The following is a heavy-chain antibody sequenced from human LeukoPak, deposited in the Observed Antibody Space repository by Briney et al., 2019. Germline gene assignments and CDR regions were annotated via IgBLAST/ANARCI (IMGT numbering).Heavy chain of an antibody. Sequence: ASVKVSCKASGYTFTRHYMNWVRQAPGQGLEWLGWMNPNSGNTDYAQRFQGRVTFTRDTSVSTAYMELSSLRSEDTAVYYCARGTMLRGVIYTWGQGTLVTVSS. CDR3: ARGTMLRGVIYT. V-gene: IGHV1-8*03. D-gene: IGHD3-10*01. CDR2: MNPNSGNT. CDR1: GYTFTRHY. J-gene: IGHJ5*02.